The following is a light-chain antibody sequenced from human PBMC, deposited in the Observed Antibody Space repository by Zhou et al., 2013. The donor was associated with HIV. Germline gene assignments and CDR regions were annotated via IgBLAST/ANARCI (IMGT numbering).Light chain of an antibody. CDR3: MQALQTPLT. CDR1: QSLLHSNGYNY. CDR2: LGS. Sequence: DIVMTQSPFSLSVTPGESASMSCRSSQSLLHSNGYNYLDWYLQKPGQSPHLLIYLGSNRASGVPDRFSGSGSGTDFTLKISRVEAEDVGVYYCMQALQTPLTFGGGTKVEIK. V-gene: IGKV2-28*01. J-gene: IGKJ4*01.